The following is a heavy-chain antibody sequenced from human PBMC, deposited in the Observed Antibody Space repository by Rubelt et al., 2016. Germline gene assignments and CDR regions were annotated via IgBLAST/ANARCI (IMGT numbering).Heavy chain of an antibody. V-gene: IGHV4-34*10. CDR3: ARGRREVVPADRRFDP. CDR1: GGSINSYY. Sequence: QVQLQESGPGLVKPSETLSLTCTVSGGSINSYYWSWIRQPPGKGLEWIGEINHSGSTNYNPSLMSWVTSAVAACKNLVVPGLSVVAAADTAVYCCARGRREVVPADRRFDPWGQGTLVTVCS. J-gene: IGHJ5*02. D-gene: IGHD2-2*01. CDR2: INHSGST.